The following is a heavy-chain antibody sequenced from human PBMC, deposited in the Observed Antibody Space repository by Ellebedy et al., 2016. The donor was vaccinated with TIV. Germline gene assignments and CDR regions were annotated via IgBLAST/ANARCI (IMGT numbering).Heavy chain of an antibody. CDR1: GFPISDYS. CDR3: ERLRYSPSSLGADY. V-gene: IGHV3-48*01. CDR2: ISSGGGSI. J-gene: IGHJ4*02. D-gene: IGHD6-6*01. Sequence: GESMKISCAASGFPISDYSMDWVRPAPGKGLEWVSYISSGGGSIYYADSVKGRFTISRDNDKNSLSLQMNSLRADDTAVYYCERLRYSPSSLGADYWGQGTLVTVSS.